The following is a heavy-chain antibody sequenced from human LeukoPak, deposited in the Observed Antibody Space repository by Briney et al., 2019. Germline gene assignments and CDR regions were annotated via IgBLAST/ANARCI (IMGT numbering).Heavy chain of an antibody. V-gene: IGHV7-4-1*02. CDR2: INTNTGNP. CDR3: ARDHLYEWELRGWFDP. Sequence: ASVKVSCKASGYTFTSYAMNWVRQAPGQGLEWMGWINTNTGNPTYAQGFTGRFVFSLDTSVSTAYLQISSLKAEDTAVYYCARDHLYEWELRGWFDPWGQGTLVTVSS. J-gene: IGHJ5*02. D-gene: IGHD1-26*01. CDR1: GYTFTSYA.